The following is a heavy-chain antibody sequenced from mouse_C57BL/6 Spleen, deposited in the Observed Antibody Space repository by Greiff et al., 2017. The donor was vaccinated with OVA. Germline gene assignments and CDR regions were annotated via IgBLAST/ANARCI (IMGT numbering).Heavy chain of an antibody. CDR3: ARSTTVVATFDY. D-gene: IGHD1-1*01. CDR2: INPSSGYT. J-gene: IGHJ2*01. CDR1: GYTFTSYT. V-gene: IGHV1-4*01. Sequence: QVQLQQSGAELARPGASVKMSCKASGYTFTSYTMHWVKQRPGQGLEWIGYINPSSGYTKYNQKFKNKATLTADKSSSTAYMQLSSLTSEYSAVYYCARSTTVVATFDYWGQGTTLTVSS.